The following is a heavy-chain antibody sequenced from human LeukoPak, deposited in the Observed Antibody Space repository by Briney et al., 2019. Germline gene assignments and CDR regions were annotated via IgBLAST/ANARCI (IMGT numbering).Heavy chain of an antibody. V-gene: IGHV4-39*07. CDR3: ARVQSLLSWFDP. CDR1: GGSISGTSYY. Sequence: SETLSLTCTVSGGSISGTSYYWGWIRQPPGKGLEWIGRIYYSGSTYYNPSLKSRVTISVDTSKNQFSLKLSSVTAADTAVYYCARVQSLLSWFDPWGQGTLVTVSS. J-gene: IGHJ5*02. CDR2: IYYSGST.